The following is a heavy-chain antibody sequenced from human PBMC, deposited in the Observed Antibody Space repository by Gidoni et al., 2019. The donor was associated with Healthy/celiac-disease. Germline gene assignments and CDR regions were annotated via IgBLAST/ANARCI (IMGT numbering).Heavy chain of an antibody. V-gene: IGHV3-23*01. CDR3: AKDLGIAVAGRDIGDAFDI. Sequence: AISGSGGSTYYADSVKGRFTISRDNSKNTLYLQMNSLRAEDTAVYYCAKDLGIAVAGRDIGDAFDIWGQGTMVTVSS. D-gene: IGHD6-19*01. CDR2: ISGSGGST. J-gene: IGHJ3*02.